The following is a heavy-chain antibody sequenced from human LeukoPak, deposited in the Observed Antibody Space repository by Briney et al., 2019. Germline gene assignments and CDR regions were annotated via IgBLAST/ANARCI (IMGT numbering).Heavy chain of an antibody. J-gene: IGHJ4*02. Sequence: GGSLRLSCAASGFTFTSYAMSWVRQAPGKGLEWVSTITGSGGSAYYADSVKGRFTISRDNSKNTLFLQMNNLRADDTAVYYCAKTSGNGWYQDYWGQGTLVTVSS. CDR3: AKTSGNGWYQDY. V-gene: IGHV3-23*01. CDR1: GFTFTSYA. CDR2: ITGSGGSA. D-gene: IGHD6-19*01.